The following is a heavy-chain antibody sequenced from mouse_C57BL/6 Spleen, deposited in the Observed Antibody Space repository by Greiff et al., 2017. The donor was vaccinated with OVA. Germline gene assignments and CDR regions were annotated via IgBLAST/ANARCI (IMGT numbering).Heavy chain of an antibody. V-gene: IGHV1-4*01. D-gene: IGHD3-1*01. CDR2: INPSSGYT. CDR1: GYTFTSYT. CDR3: ARSGYGDYAMDY. J-gene: IGHJ4*01. Sequence: QVHVKQSGAELARPGASVKMSCKASGYTFTSYTMHWVKQRPGQGLEWIGYINPSSGYTKYNQKFKDKATLTADKSSSTAYMQLSSLTSEDSAVYYCARSGYGDYAMDYWSQGTSVTVSS.